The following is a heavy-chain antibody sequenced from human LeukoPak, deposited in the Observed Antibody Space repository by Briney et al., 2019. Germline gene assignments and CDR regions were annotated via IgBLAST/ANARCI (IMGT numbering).Heavy chain of an antibody. Sequence: PGGSLRLSCAASGFTFSSYAVSWVRQAPGKGLEWVSAISGSGGSTYYADSVKGRFTISRDNSKNTLYLQMNSLRAEDTAVYYCAKDFRDPYYYDSGGYYGYWGQGTLVTVSS. CDR2: ISGSGGST. CDR1: GFTFSSYA. CDR3: AKDFRDPYYYDSGGYYGY. V-gene: IGHV3-23*01. J-gene: IGHJ4*02. D-gene: IGHD3-22*01.